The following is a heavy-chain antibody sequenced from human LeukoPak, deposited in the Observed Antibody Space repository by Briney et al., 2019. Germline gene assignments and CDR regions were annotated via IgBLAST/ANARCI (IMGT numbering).Heavy chain of an antibody. CDR3: ARGEVVPAAMPDYYYYYYMDV. V-gene: IGHV4-59*01. J-gene: IGHJ6*03. CDR1: SGSISSYY. D-gene: IGHD2-2*01. Sequence: SETLSLTCTVSSGSISSYYWSWIRQPPGKGLEWIGYIYYSGSTNYNPSLKSRVTISVDTSKNQFSLKLSSVTAADTAVYYCARGEVVPAAMPDYYYYYYMDVWGKGTTVTVSS. CDR2: IYYSGST.